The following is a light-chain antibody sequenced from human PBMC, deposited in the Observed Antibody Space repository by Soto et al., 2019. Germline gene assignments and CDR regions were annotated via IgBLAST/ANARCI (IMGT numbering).Light chain of an antibody. CDR1: QSVSNNY. J-gene: IGKJ1*01. CDR2: GAS. Sequence: EIVLVQSPAIRSVSPGERAPLSGRASQSVSNNYLAWCQHKPGQAPRLLIYGASNRATGIPDRFSGSGSGTDFTLTISRLEPEDFAVYYCQQYGSSGTFGQGTKVDIK. CDR3: QQYGSSGT. V-gene: IGKV3-20*01.